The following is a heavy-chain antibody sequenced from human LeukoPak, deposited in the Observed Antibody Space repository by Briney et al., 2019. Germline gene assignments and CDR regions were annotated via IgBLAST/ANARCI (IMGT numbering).Heavy chain of an antibody. CDR3: AKGATALFDY. Sequence: PGGSLRVSCAASGFTFSSYGMHWVRQAPGKGLEWVAFIRYDGSNKYYADSVKGRFTISRDNSKNTLYLQMNSLRAEDTAVYYCAKGATALFDYWGQGTLVTVSS. V-gene: IGHV3-30*02. CDR1: GFTFSSYG. CDR2: IRYDGSNK. J-gene: IGHJ4*02. D-gene: IGHD5-18*01.